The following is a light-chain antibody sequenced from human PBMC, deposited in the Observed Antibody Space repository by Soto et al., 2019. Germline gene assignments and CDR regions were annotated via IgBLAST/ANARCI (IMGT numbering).Light chain of an antibody. V-gene: IGKV1-5*01. J-gene: IGKJ1*01. CDR1: QSISSW. Sequence: IQMSQSLSTLSASLGERVTITCLASQSISSWLAWYQQKPGKAPKLLIYDASSLESGVPSRFSGSGSGTEFTLTITSLQPDDFATYYCQQYNSYPWTFGQGTKVDI. CDR3: QQYNSYPWT. CDR2: DAS.